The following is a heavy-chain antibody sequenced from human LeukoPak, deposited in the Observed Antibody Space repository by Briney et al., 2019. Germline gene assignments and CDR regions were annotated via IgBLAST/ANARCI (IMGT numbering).Heavy chain of an antibody. Sequence: ASVKVSCKASGYTFSSYGISWVRQAPGQGLEWMGWISAYNGNTNYAQKLQGRVTMTTDTSTSTAYMELRNLRSDDTAVYYCARDAAEDYYDSSGSFDYWGQGTLVTVSS. CDR1: GYTFSSYG. D-gene: IGHD3-22*01. CDR3: ARDAAEDYYDSSGSFDY. J-gene: IGHJ4*02. CDR2: ISAYNGNT. V-gene: IGHV1-18*01.